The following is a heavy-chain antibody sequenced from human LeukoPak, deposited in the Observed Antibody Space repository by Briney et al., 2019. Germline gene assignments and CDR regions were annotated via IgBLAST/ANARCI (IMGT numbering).Heavy chain of an antibody. D-gene: IGHD3-10*01. CDR3: AKDGGSYSADY. J-gene: IGHJ4*02. V-gene: IGHV1-2*06. CDR2: INPNSGGT. CDR1: GYTFTGYY. Sequence: ASVKVSCKASGYTFTGYYMHWVRQAPGQGLEWMGRINPNSGGTNYAQKFQGRVTMTRNTSISTAYMELSSLRSEDTAVYYCAKDGGSYSADYWGQGTLVTVSS.